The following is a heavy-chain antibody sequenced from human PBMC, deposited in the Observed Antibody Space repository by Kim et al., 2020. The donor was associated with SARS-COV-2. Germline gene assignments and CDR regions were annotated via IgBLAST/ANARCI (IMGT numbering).Heavy chain of an antibody. CDR3: AKGGGSSTLNWFDP. J-gene: IGHJ5*02. V-gene: IGHV3-23*01. Sequence: AASVTCRFTISRDNSKNTLYLQMNSLRAEDTAVYYCAKGGGSSTLNWFDPWGQGTLVTVSS. D-gene: IGHD2-2*01.